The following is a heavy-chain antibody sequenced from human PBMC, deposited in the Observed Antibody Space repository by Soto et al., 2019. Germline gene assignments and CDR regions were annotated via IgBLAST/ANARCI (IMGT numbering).Heavy chain of an antibody. CDR2: ISGRGGST. Sequence: GGSLRLSCAASGFTFSTYAMNWVRQAPGKGLEWVSAISGRGGSTYYADSVKGRFTISRDNSKNILYLQLDSLRAEDTALYYCAKDLTYHDVWSGYPALDYWGQETRVTVSS. V-gene: IGHV3-23*01. CDR3: AKDLTYHDVWSGYPALDY. CDR1: GFTFSTYA. J-gene: IGHJ4*02. D-gene: IGHD3-3*01.